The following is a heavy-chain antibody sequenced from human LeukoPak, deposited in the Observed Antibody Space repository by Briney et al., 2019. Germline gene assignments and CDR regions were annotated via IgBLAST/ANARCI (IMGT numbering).Heavy chain of an antibody. CDR3: ARGTDPYGYFDY. J-gene: IGHJ4*02. Sequence: GRSLRLSCAASGFTFSSSGMNWVRQAPGKGLEWVSYISSSGSTIYYADSMKGRFTISRDNAKDSLYLQMNSLRDEDTAVYYCARGTDPYGYFDYWGQGTLVTVSS. V-gene: IGHV3-48*02. D-gene: IGHD4-17*01. CDR1: GFTFSSSG. CDR2: ISSSGSTI.